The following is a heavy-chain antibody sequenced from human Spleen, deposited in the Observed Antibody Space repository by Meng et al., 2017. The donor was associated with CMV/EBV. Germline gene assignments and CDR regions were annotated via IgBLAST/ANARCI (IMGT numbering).Heavy chain of an antibody. D-gene: IGHD1-26*01. CDR3: ARGSGSYSDDYFYGMDV. CDR1: GFTFSSYS. Sequence: GGSLRLSCAASGFTFSSYSMNWVRQMPGKGLEWMGTIYPDDSDTTYSPSFQGQVTISADKSSSTAYLQWSSLKASDTAMYYCARGSGSYSDDYFYGMDVWGQGTTVTVSS. J-gene: IGHJ6*02. CDR2: IYPDDSDT. V-gene: IGHV5-51*01.